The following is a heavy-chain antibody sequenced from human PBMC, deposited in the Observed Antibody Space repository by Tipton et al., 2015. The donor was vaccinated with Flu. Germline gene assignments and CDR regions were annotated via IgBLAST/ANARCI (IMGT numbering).Heavy chain of an antibody. CDR2: IYYSGST. J-gene: IGHJ4*02. D-gene: IGHD3-10*01. CDR3: ARLRSWPYYFDY. Sequence: TLSLTCTVSGGSISSSSYYWGWIRQPPGKGLEWIGGIYYSGSTYYNPSLKSRVTISVDTSKNQFSLKLSSVTAADTAVYYCARLRSWPYYFDYWGQGTLVTVSS. CDR1: GGSISSSSYY. V-gene: IGHV4-39*01.